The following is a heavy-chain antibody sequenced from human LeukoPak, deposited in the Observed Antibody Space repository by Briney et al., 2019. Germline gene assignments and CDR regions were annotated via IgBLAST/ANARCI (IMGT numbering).Heavy chain of an antibody. CDR3: ARDRYSSAWYEE. CDR1: GFTFNNAW. V-gene: IGHV3-15*05. CDR2: IKSKTDGGTT. J-gene: IGHJ4*02. D-gene: IGHD6-19*01. Sequence: GGSLGLSCAASGFTFNNAWMNWVRQAPGKGLEWVGRIKSKTDGGTTDYAAPVKGRFTISRDNAKNTLYLQMNSLRAEDTAVYYCARDRYSSAWYEEWGQGTLVTVSS.